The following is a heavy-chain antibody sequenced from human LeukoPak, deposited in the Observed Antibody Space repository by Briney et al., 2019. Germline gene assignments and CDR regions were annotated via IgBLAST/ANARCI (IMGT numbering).Heavy chain of an antibody. V-gene: IGHV1-69*05. CDR2: IIPIFGTA. CDR3: ARDSSSHQDNWFDP. J-gene: IGHJ5*02. D-gene: IGHD6-6*01. CDR1: GGTFSSYA. Sequence: GASVRVSCKASGGTFSSYAISWVRQAPGQGLEWMGGIIPIFGTANYAQKFQGRVTITTDESTSTAYMELSSLRSEDTAVYYCARDSSSHQDNWFDPWGQGTLATVSS.